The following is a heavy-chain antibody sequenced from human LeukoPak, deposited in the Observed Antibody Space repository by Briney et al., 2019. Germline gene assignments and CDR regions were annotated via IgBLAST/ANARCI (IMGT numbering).Heavy chain of an antibody. J-gene: IGHJ4*02. CDR1: GFTFSSYE. Sequence: GGSLRLSCAASGFTFSSYEMNWVRQATGKGLEWVSYISSSGSTIYYADSVKGRFTISRDNAKNSLYLQMNSLRAEDTAVYYCARDWSEAARPMWEFDYWGQGTLVTVSS. V-gene: IGHV3-48*03. CDR2: ISSSGSTI. D-gene: IGHD6-6*01. CDR3: ARDWSEAARPMWEFDY.